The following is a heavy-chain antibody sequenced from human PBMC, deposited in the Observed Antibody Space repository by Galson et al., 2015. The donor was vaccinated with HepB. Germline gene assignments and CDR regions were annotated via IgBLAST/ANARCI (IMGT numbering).Heavy chain of an antibody. CDR1: GFTFSSYE. Sequence: SLRLSCAASGFTFSSYEMNWVRQAPGKGLEWVSYISSSGSTIYYADSVKGRFTISRDNAKNSLYLQMNSLRAEDTAVYYCARVGSSSWSVDYWGQGTLVTVSS. CDR2: ISSSGSTI. CDR3: ARVGSSSWSVDY. V-gene: IGHV3-48*03. J-gene: IGHJ4*02. D-gene: IGHD6-13*01.